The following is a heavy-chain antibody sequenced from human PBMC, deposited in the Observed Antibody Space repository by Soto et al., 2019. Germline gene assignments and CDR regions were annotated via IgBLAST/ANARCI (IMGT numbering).Heavy chain of an antibody. D-gene: IGHD1-26*01. CDR2: IYYSGST. J-gene: IGHJ5*02. Sequence: SETLSLTCTFSGGSISSYYWIWIRQPPGKGLEWIGYIYYSGSTNYNPSLKSRVTISVDTSKNQFSLKLSSVTAADTAVYYCAREFGSGSQGRFDPWGQGTLVTVSS. CDR3: AREFGSGSQGRFDP. CDR1: GGSISSYY. V-gene: IGHV4-59*01.